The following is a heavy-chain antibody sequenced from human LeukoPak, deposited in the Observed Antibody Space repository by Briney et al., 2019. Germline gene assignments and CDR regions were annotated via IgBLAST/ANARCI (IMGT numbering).Heavy chain of an antibody. CDR1: GFTVSSNY. CDR2: IYSGGST. V-gene: IGHV3-53*01. Sequence: GGSLRLSCAASGFTVSSNYMSWVRQAPGKGLEWVSVIYSGGSTYYADSVKGRFTISRDNSKNTLYLQMNSLRAEDTAVYYCAREKYSSLGMDVWGQGTTVTVSS. CDR3: AREKYSSLGMDV. J-gene: IGHJ6*02. D-gene: IGHD5-18*01.